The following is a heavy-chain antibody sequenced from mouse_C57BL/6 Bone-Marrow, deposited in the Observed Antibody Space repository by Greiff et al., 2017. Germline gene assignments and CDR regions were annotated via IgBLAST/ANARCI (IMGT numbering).Heavy chain of an antibody. CDR2: INPSSGYP. Sequence: VQLQQSGAELARPVASVKISCKASGYTFTGSPLHWLNQSHGQGLEWIGTINPSSGYPKYNQKFKTKATLTADKSSSTDYRQLSSLTSEDSAVYYCARLERFYFDYWGQGTTLTVSS. J-gene: IGHJ2*01. CDR1: GYTFTGSP. CDR3: ARLERFYFDY. V-gene: IGHV1-4*01.